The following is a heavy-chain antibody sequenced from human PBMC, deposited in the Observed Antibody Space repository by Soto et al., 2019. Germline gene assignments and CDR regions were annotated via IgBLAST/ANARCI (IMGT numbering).Heavy chain of an antibody. CDR3: AKEKGNWFFDL. V-gene: IGHV3-30*18. CDR1: GFTFNNYG. Sequence: QVQLVESGGGVVQPGMSLRLSCAASGFTFNNYGMHWVRQAPGEGLEWVAVISYDESGKYYADYVKGRFAISRDNSKNTLYLEMNSLRPEDTAVYYCAKEKGNWFFDLWGRGTLVTVSS. CDR2: ISYDESGK. J-gene: IGHJ2*01.